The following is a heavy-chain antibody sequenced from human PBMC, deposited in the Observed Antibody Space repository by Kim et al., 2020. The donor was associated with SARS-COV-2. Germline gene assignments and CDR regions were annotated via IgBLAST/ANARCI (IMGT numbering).Heavy chain of an antibody. CDR1: GFTVTSYA. CDR3: AKMVDTSFSHFDY. D-gene: IGHD2-2*01. V-gene: IGHV3-23*01. CDR2: IRASGDST. Sequence: GGSLRLSCAASGFTVTSYAMTWVRQAPGEGLEWVSFIRASGDSTYYADSVQGRFTISRDDSKNTLFLQVSSLRADDTAIYYCAKMVDTSFSHFDYWGQGTLVTVSS. J-gene: IGHJ4*02.